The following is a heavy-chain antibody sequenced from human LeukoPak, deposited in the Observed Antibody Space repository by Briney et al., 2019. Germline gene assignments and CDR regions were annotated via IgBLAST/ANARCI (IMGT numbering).Heavy chain of an antibody. J-gene: IGHJ6*04. D-gene: IGHD2-2*01. CDR2: IIPIFGTA. CDR3: ARDNIVVVPAAMGNYYYYGMDV. CDR1: GGTFSSYA. V-gene: IGHV1-69*06. Sequence: GSSVKVSCKASGGTFSSYASSWVRQAPGQGLEWMGGIIPIFGTANYAQKFQGRVTITADKSTSTAYMELSSLRSEDTAVYYCARDNIVVVPAAMGNYYYYGMDVWGKGTTVTVSS.